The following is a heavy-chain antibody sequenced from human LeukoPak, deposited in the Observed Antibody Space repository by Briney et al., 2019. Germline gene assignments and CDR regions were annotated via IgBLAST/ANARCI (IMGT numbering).Heavy chain of an antibody. CDR3: ARGTVSFFFFDY. Sequence: GGSLRLSCADSGFNLSSYSMNWGRQAPGKGLEWVSSISSSSSYIYYADSVKGRFTISRDNAKNSLYLQMNSLRAEDTAVYYCARGTVSFFFFDYWGQGTLVTVSS. V-gene: IGHV3-21*01. J-gene: IGHJ4*02. CDR2: ISSSSSYI. CDR1: GFNLSSYS. D-gene: IGHD2/OR15-2a*01.